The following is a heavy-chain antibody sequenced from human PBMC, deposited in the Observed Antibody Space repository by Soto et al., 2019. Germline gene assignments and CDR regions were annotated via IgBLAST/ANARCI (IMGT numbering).Heavy chain of an antibody. Sequence: QVQLVQSGAEVKKPGASVKVSCKASGYTFTSYGISWVRQAPGQGLEWMGWISGYNGNTKYAQKLQGRVTMTTETSTSTAYMGIRSLRSDDTAVYYCARDLGGQIVDYWGQGTLVTVSS. D-gene: IGHD1-26*01. V-gene: IGHV1-18*01. J-gene: IGHJ4*02. CDR3: ARDLGGQIVDY. CDR2: ISGYNGNT. CDR1: GYTFTSYG.